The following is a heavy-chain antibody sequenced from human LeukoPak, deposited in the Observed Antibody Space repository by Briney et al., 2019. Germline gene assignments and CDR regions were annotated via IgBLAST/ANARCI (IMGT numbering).Heavy chain of an antibody. CDR2: INNYNGNA. J-gene: IGHJ4*02. V-gene: IGHV1-18*04. CDR1: GYTFTSYG. D-gene: IGHD6-19*01. CDR3: ARQAGGYSSGWYQFHFDY. Sequence: ASVKVSGKASGYTFTSYGISWVRQAPGQGLEWMGWINNYNGNADYAQKLQGRVTVTTDTSTSTAYMELKSLRSDDTAVYYCARQAGGYSSGWYQFHFDYWGQGTLVTVSS.